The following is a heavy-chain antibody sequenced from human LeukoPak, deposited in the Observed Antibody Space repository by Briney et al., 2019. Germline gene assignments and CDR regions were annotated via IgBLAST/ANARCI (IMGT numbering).Heavy chain of an antibody. J-gene: IGHJ4*02. Sequence: PGGSLRLSCAASGFTFSSYWMSWVRQAPGKGLEWVANIKQDGSEKYYVDSVKGRFTISRDNAKNSLYLQMNSLGAEDTAVYYCARDVYNGYSSSWYPEGRNFDYWGQGTLVTVSS. CDR2: IKQDGSEK. V-gene: IGHV3-7*01. D-gene: IGHD6-13*01. CDR1: GFTFSSYW. CDR3: ARDVYNGYSSSWYPEGRNFDY.